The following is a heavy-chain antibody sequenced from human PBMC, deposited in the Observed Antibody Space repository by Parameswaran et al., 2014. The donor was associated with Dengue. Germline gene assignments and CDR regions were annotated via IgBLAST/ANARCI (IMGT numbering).Heavy chain of an antibody. CDR2: FISGGST. J-gene: IGHJ5*02. V-gene: IGHV3-66*01. D-gene: IGHD3-10*01. CDR3: ARAPIGYYGSGSYYMGNNWFDP. Sequence: RWIRQPPREGAWSGSQLFISGGSTYYADSVKGRFTISRDNSKNTLYLQMNSLRAEDTAVYYCARAPIGYYGSGSYYMGNNWFDPWGQGTLVTVSS.